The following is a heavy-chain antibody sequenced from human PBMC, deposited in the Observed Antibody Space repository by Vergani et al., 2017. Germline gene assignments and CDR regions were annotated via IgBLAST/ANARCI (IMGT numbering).Heavy chain of an antibody. CDR3: ARENGDYVGAFDI. Sequence: EVQLVESGGGLVQPGRSLRLSCAASGFTFSSYSMNWVRQAPGKGLEWVSYISSSSSTIYYADSVKGRFTISRDNAKNSLYLQMNSLRAEDTAVYYCARENGDYVGAFDIWGQGTMVTVSS. CDR1: GFTFSSYS. D-gene: IGHD4-17*01. V-gene: IGHV3-48*01. J-gene: IGHJ3*02. CDR2: ISSSSSTI.